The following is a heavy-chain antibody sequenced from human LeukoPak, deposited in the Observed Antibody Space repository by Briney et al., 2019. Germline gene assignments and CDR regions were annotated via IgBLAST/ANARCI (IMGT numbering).Heavy chain of an antibody. D-gene: IGHD1-1*01. CDR1: GGSISSGGYY. CDR2: IYYSGSA. J-gene: IGHJ4*02. CDR3: ARVIARGNNDY. Sequence: SQTLSLTCTVSGGSISSGGYYWSWIRQHPGKGLEWIGYIYYSGSAYYNPSLKSRVTISVDTSKNQFSLKLSSVTAADTAVYYCARVIARGNNDYWGQGTLVTVSS. V-gene: IGHV4-31*03.